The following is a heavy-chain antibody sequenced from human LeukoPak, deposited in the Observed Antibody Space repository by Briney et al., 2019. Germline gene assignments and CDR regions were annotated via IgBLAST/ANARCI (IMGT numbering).Heavy chain of an antibody. CDR1: GASISSYY. J-gene: IGHJ5*02. CDR2: IYYSGST. Sequence: SETLSLTCTVSGASISSYYWSWIRQPAGKGLEWIGYIYYSGSTNYNPSLKSRVTISVDTSKNQFSLDLSSVTAADTAVYYCARARYNWFDPWGQGTLVTVSS. V-gene: IGHV4-59*01. CDR3: ARARYNWFDP.